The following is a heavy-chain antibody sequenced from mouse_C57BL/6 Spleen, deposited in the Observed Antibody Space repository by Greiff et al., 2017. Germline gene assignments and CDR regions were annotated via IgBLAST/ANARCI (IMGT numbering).Heavy chain of an antibody. D-gene: IGHD1-1*02. CDR1: GFSLTSYG. Sequence: QVQLQQSGPGLVQPSQSLSITCTVSGFSLTSYGVHWVRQSPGKGLEWLGVIWSGGSTDSNAAFISRLSIRKDNSKSQVFFKMNSLQADDTAIYYCARKKGGNYDAMDYWGQGTSVTVSS. J-gene: IGHJ4*01. CDR3: ARKKGGNYDAMDY. V-gene: IGHV2-2*01. CDR2: IWSGGST.